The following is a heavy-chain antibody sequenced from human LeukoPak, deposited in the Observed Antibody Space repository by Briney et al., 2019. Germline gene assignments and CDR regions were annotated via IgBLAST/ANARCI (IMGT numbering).Heavy chain of an antibody. J-gene: IGHJ5*02. CDR1: GGSLSGYY. Sequence: SETLSLTCAVYGGSLSGYYWSWIRQPPGKGLEWIGEINHSGSTNYNPSLKSRVTISVDTSKNQFSLKLSSVTAADTAVYYCARGRTGYSSGWYFVWFDPWGQGTLVTVSS. V-gene: IGHV4-34*01. CDR3: ARGRTGYSSGWYFVWFDP. CDR2: INHSGST. D-gene: IGHD6-19*01.